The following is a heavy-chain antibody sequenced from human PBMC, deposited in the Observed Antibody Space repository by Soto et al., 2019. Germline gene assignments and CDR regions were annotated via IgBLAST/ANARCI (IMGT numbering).Heavy chain of an antibody. CDR3: ARAYCSSGSCYNTYLDY. D-gene: IGHD2-15*01. CDR1: GDSVSSNSAA. Sequence: PSQTLSLTCAISGDSVSSNSAAWNWIRQSPSRGLEWLGRTYYRSKWYNDYAVSVKSRMTFNPDTSKNQFSLQLNSVTPEDTAVYYCARAYCSSGSCYNTYLDYWGQGTRVTVSS. J-gene: IGHJ4*02. CDR2: TYYRSKWYN. V-gene: IGHV6-1*01.